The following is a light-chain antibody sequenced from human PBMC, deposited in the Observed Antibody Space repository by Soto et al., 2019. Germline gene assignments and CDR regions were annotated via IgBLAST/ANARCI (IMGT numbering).Light chain of an antibody. Sequence: QSALTQPASVSGSPGQSITISCTGTSSDIGGYNYVSWYQQHPGKVPKLIIYDVSNRPSGVSNRFSGSKSGNAASLTISGLQAEDEADYYCNSYTSTSTLYVFGTGTKLTVL. CDR3: NSYTSTSTLYV. CDR1: SSDIGGYNY. CDR2: DVS. J-gene: IGLJ1*01. V-gene: IGLV2-14*03.